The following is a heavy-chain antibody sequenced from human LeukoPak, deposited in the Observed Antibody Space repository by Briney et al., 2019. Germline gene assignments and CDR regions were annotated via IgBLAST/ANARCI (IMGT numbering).Heavy chain of an antibody. CDR2: ISGSGGST. CDR3: AKGTIVVVPAAQDFDY. CDR1: GFTFSSYA. Sequence: GGSLRLSCAASGFTFSSYAMSWVRQAPGKGLEWVSAISGSGGSTYYADSVKGRFTISRDNSKNTLYLQMNSLRVEDTAVYYCAKGTIVVVPAAQDFDYWGQGTLVTVSS. D-gene: IGHD2-2*01. J-gene: IGHJ4*02. V-gene: IGHV3-23*01.